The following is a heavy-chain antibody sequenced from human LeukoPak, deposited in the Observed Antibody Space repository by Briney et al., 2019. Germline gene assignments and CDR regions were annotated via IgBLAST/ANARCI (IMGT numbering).Heavy chain of an antibody. Sequence: ASVKVSCKASGYTFTSYDINWVRQATGQGLEWMGWMNPNSGNTGYAQKFQGRVTMTRNTSISTAYMGLSSLRSEDTAVYYCARGDSTYDAFDIWGQGTMVTVSS. D-gene: IGHD3-22*01. CDR1: GYTFTSYD. CDR3: ARGDSTYDAFDI. CDR2: MNPNSGNT. V-gene: IGHV1-8*01. J-gene: IGHJ3*02.